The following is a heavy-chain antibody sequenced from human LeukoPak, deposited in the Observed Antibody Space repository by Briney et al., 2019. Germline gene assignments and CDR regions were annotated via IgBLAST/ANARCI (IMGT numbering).Heavy chain of an antibody. V-gene: IGHV3-53*01. CDR3: ARPSRYGDLGY. J-gene: IGHJ4*02. Sequence: GGSLRLSCAASGFTVSSNYMSWVRQAPGKGLEWVPVIYSGGSTYYADSVKGRFTISRDNSKNTLYLQMNSLRAEDTAVYYCARPSRYGDLGYWGQGTLVTVSS. D-gene: IGHD4-17*01. CDR1: GFTVSSNY. CDR2: IYSGGST.